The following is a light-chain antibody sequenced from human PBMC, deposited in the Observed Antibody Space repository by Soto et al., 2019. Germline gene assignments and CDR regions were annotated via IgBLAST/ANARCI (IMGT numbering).Light chain of an antibody. J-gene: IGLJ1*01. CDR1: SSNIGSNT. CDR2: NNN. CDR3: AAWDDRLDGYV. V-gene: IGLV1-44*01. Sequence: QSVLTQPPSASGTPGQRVTISCSGSSSNIGSNTVNWYQHLPGTAPKLLIYNNNQRPSGVPDRFSGSKSGTSASLAISGLQSEDEADYYCAAWDDRLDGYVFGTGTKLTVL.